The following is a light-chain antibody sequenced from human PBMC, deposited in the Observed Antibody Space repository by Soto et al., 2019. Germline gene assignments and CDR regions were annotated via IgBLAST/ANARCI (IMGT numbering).Light chain of an antibody. Sequence: QSVLTQPPSASGTPGQRVTISCSGSSSNIGSNTVNWYYQLPPTAPTHLIYSNNQRPSGVPDRLSGAKSGTSASLAIIGRQSEDEADYYCAGWDDSLNGRVFGGGTKVTVL. CDR3: AGWDDSLNGRV. CDR2: SNN. J-gene: IGLJ2*01. CDR1: SSNIGSNT. V-gene: IGLV1-44*01.